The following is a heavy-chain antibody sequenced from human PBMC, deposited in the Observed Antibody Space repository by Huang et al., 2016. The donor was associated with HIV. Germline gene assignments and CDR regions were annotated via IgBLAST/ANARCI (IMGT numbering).Heavy chain of an antibody. V-gene: IGHV1-18*01. J-gene: IGHJ4*02. CDR2: VSPYNGNT. CDR1: GYTLTNYR. D-gene: IGHD3-10*01. CDR3: ARGADISVVRGVSDF. Sequence: QVQLVQSGPEVRKPGASVKVSCKASGYTLTNYRISWVRQAPGQGLEWMGWVSPYNGNTNYARKVQDRVTMTADTTTSTAYMELRSLRSDDTAVYYCARGADISVVRGVSDFWGQGTLVTVSS.